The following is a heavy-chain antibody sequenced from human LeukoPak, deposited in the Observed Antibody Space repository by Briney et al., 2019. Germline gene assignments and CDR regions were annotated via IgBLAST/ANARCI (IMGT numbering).Heavy chain of an antibody. D-gene: IGHD3-3*01. CDR2: ISGSGGST. CDR3: AKDLSSYDFWSGYYRLSDYFDY. J-gene: IGHJ4*02. Sequence: PGGSLRLSCAASGFTFSSYAMSWVRQAPGKGLEWVSAISGSGGSTYYADSVKGRFTISRDNSKNTLYLQMNSLRAEDTAVYYCAKDLSSYDFWSGYYRLSDYFDYWGQGTLVTVSS. V-gene: IGHV3-23*01. CDR1: GFTFSSYA.